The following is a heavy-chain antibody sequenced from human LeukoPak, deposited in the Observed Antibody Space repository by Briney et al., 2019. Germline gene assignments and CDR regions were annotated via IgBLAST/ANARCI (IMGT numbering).Heavy chain of an antibody. CDR3: ARDLGAAGRADWFDP. CDR2: ISAYNGNT. Sequence: ASVKVSCKASGYTFTSYAMNWVRQAPGQGLEWMGWISAYNGNTNYAQKLQGRVTMTTDTSTSTAYMELRSLRSDDTAVYYCARDLGAAGRADWFDPWGQGTLVTVSS. D-gene: IGHD6-13*01. V-gene: IGHV1-18*01. CDR1: GYTFTSYA. J-gene: IGHJ5*02.